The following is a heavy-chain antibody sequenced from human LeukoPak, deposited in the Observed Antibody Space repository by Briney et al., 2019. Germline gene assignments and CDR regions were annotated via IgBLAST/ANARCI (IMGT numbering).Heavy chain of an antibody. V-gene: IGHV1-18*01. CDR3: ARSGEGYYDERNWFDP. CDR2: ISAYNGNT. J-gene: IGHJ5*02. D-gene: IGHD1-26*01. CDR1: GYTFTSYG. Sequence: ASVKVSCKASGYTFTSYGISWVRQAPGQGLEWMGWISAYNGNTNYAQKLQGRVTMTTDTSTSTAYMELRSLRSDDTAVYYCARSGEGYYDERNWFDPWGQGTLVTVSS.